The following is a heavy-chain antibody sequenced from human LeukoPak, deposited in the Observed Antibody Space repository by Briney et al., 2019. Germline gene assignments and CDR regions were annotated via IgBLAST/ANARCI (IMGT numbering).Heavy chain of an antibody. V-gene: IGHV1-18*01. J-gene: IGHJ3*02. D-gene: IGHD3-22*01. Sequence: ASVKVSCXASGYTFTSYGISWVRQARGQGLEWMEWISAYNGNTNYAQKLQGRVTMTTDTSTSTAYMDLRSLRSDDTAVYYCAAESIVVVDDAFDIWGQGTMVTVSS. CDR2: ISAYNGNT. CDR3: AAESIVVVDDAFDI. CDR1: GYTFTSYG.